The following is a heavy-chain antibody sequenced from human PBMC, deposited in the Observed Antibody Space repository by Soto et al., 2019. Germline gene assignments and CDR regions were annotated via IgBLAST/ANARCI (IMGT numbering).Heavy chain of an antibody. Sequence: QVQLQQWGAGLLKPSETLSLTCAVYGGSFSGYYWSWIRQPPGKGLEWIGEINHSGSTNYNPSLTSRVTISVDTSKNQFSLKLSSVTAADTAVYYCARGVVVAATPDFDYWGQGTLVTVSS. D-gene: IGHD2-15*01. CDR3: ARGVVVAATPDFDY. J-gene: IGHJ4*02. CDR1: GGSFSGYY. V-gene: IGHV4-34*01. CDR2: INHSGST.